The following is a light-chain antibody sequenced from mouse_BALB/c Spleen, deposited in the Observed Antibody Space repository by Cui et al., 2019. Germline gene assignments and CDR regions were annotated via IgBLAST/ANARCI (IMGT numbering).Light chain of an antibody. CDR3: QQYNSYDT. Sequence: DIVMTQSQKFMSTSVGDRVSVTCKASQNVGTNVAWYQQKPGQSPKALIYSASYRYSGVPDRFTGSGSGTDFTLTISNVQSEDLAEYFCQQYNSYDTFGGGTKLEIK. J-gene: IGKJ2*01. V-gene: IGKV6-15*01. CDR2: SAS. CDR1: QNVGTN.